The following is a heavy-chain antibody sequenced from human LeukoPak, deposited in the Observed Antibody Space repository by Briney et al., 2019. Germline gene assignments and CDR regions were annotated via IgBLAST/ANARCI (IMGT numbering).Heavy chain of an antibody. CDR1: GFTFSNYA. J-gene: IGHJ4*02. CDR3: AKGSEWELLGYFDY. D-gene: IGHD1-26*01. CDR2: ISYDGSNK. Sequence: SGGSLRLSCIASGFTFSNYAIHWVRQAPGKGLEWVAVISYDGSNKYYADSVKGRFTISRDNSKNTLYLQMNSLRAEDTAVYYCAKGSEWELLGYFDYWGQGTLVTVSS. V-gene: IGHV3-30*04.